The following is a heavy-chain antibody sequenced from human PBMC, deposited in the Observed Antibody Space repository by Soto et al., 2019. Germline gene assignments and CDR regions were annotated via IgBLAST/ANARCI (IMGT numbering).Heavy chain of an antibody. CDR2: INPSGGST. J-gene: IGHJ3*02. CDR3: ARNHFPYYYDSSGDDAFDI. V-gene: IGHV1-46*01. D-gene: IGHD3-22*01. CDR1: GYTFTSYY. Sequence: GXSVKVSCEASGYTFTSYYMHWVRQAPGQGLEWMGIINPSGGSTSYAQKFQGRATMTRDTSTSTVYMELSSLRSEDTAVYYCARNHFPYYYDSSGDDAFDIWGQGTMVTVSS.